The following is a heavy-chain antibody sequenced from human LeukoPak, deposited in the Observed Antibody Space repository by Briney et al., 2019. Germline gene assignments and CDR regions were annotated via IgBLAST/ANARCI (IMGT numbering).Heavy chain of an antibody. D-gene: IGHD4-17*01. CDR1: GGSFSGYY. V-gene: IGHV4-34*01. CDR3: ARSSTDYGDPNFDY. Sequence: SETLSLTCAVYGGSFSGYYWSWIRQPPGKGLEWIGEINHSGSTNYNPSLKSRVTISVDTSKNQFSLKLSSVTAADTAVYYCARSSTDYGDPNFDYWGQGTLVTVSS. J-gene: IGHJ4*02. CDR2: INHSGST.